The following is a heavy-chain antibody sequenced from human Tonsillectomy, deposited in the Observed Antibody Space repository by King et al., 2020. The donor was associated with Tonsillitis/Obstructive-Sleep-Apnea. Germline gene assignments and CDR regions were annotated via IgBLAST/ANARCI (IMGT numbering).Heavy chain of an antibody. CDR2: INCNGGST. CDR1: GFTFDDYG. J-gene: IGHJ3*02. D-gene: IGHD2-15*01. CDR3: ARGWDIVVVVAATYIREGDGFDI. V-gene: IGHV3-20*04. Sequence: VQLVESGGGVVRPGGSLRLSCAASGFTFDDYGMSWVRQAPGKGLEWVSGINCNGGSTGYADSVKGRFTISRDTAKNSLYLQMNSLRAEDTALYYFARGWDIVVVVAATYIREGDGFDIWGQGTMVNVSS.